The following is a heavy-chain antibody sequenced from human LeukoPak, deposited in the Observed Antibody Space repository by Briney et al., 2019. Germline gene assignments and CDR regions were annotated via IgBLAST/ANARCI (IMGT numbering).Heavy chain of an antibody. Sequence: GSLRPSCAASGFTFSSYGMHWVRQAPGKGLEWVAFIRYDGSNKYYADSVKGRFTISRDNSKNTLYLQMNSLRAEDTAVYYCAKDSTAAGTGSWFDPWGQGTLVTVSS. CDR3: AKDSTAAGTGSWFDP. CDR1: GFTFSSYG. CDR2: IRYDGSNK. J-gene: IGHJ5*02. D-gene: IGHD6-13*01. V-gene: IGHV3-30*02.